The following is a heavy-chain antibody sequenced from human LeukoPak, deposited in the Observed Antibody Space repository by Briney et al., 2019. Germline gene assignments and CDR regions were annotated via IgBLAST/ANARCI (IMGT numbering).Heavy chain of an antibody. CDR1: GGSISNYY. CDR3: AGGSPKYSSSSGAFDI. Sequence: DPSETLSLTCTVSGGSISNYYSVWIRQPPGKGLELIGSIYYSGTIKYNPSLKSRVTILVDTSKNQLSLKLSSVTAADTAVYYCAGGSPKYSSSSGAFDIWGQGTMVTVSS. CDR2: IYYSGTI. J-gene: IGHJ3*02. D-gene: IGHD6-13*01. V-gene: IGHV4-59*01.